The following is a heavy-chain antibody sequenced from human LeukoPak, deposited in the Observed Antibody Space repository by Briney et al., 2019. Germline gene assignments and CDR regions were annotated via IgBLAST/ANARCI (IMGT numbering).Heavy chain of an antibody. Sequence: SETLSLTCTVSVGSINSYYWSWIRQPPGKGLEYIGYISSSGSSNYNPSLRSRVTISVHTSKNQFSLKLSSVTAADTAVYYCARDGGNSPFDLWGQGTLVTVSS. CDR3: ARDGGNSPFDL. V-gene: IGHV4-4*09. D-gene: IGHD4-23*01. J-gene: IGHJ4*02. CDR2: ISSSGSS. CDR1: VGSINSYY.